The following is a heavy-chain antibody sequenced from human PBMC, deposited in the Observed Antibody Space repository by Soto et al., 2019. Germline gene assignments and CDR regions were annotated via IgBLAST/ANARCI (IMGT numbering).Heavy chain of an antibody. CDR3: AHRRVDYGDFDY. CDR1: GFSLSTSGVG. V-gene: IGHV2-5*01. D-gene: IGHD4-17*01. J-gene: IGHJ4*02. CDR2: IYWYDDK. Sequence: QITLKESGPTLVKPTQTLTLTCTFSGFSLSTSGVGVGWIRQPPGKALEWLALIYWYDDKRYSPSLKSRLTIPKDTSKNQVVLTMTNMDTVDTATYYCAHRRVDYGDFDYWGQGTLVTVSS.